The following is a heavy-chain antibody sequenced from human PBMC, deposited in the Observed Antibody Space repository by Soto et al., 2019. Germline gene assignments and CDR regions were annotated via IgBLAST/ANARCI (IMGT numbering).Heavy chain of an antibody. D-gene: IGHD3-16*02. CDR2: INPSGGST. CDR1: GYTFTSYY. CDR3: ARDLVMITFGGVIVMRNGMDV. J-gene: IGHJ6*02. V-gene: IGHV1-46*01. Sequence: ASVKVSCKASGYTFTSYYMHWVRQAPGQGLEWMGIINPSGGSTSYAQKFQGRVTMTRDTSTGTVYMELSSLRSEDTAVYYCARDLVMITFGGVIVMRNGMDVWGQGTTVTVSS.